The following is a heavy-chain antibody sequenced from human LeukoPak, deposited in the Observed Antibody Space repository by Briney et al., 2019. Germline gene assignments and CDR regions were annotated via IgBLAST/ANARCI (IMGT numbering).Heavy chain of an antibody. CDR2: INHSGST. D-gene: IGHD1-26*01. CDR3: ARGFDGGSYGVY. J-gene: IGHJ4*02. Sequence: SETLSLTCAVYGGSFSGYYWSWIRQPPGKGLEWIGEINHSGSTNYNPSLKSRVTISVDTSKNQFSLKLSSVTAADTAVYYCARGFDGGSYGVYWGQGTLVTVSS. CDR1: GGSFSGYY. V-gene: IGHV4-34*01.